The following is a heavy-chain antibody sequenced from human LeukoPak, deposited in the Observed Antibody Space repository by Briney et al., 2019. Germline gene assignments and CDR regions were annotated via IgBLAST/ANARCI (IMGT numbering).Heavy chain of an antibody. CDR2: IIPILGIA. CDR1: GGTFSSYA. CDR3: AKASWVSNADAVL. D-gene: IGHD1-1*01. J-gene: IGHJ4*02. Sequence: SVKVSCKASGGTFSSYAISWVRQAPGQGLEWMGRIIPILGIANYAQKFQGRVTITADKSTSTAYMELSSLRSEDTAVYYCAKASWVSNADAVLWGQGTVVTVSS. V-gene: IGHV1-69*04.